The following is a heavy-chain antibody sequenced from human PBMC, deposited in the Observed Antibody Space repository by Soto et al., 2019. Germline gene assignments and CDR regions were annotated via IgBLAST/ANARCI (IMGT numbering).Heavy chain of an antibody. V-gene: IGHV1-2*04. Sequence: GASVKVSCKASGYTFTGYYMHWVRQAPGQGLEWMGWINPNSGGTNYAQKFQGWVTMTRDTSISTAYMELSRLRSDDTAVYYCARWPIVPADYYYGMDVWGQGTTVTVSS. D-gene: IGHD2-2*01. CDR2: INPNSGGT. CDR3: ARWPIVPADYYYGMDV. J-gene: IGHJ6*02. CDR1: GYTFTGYY.